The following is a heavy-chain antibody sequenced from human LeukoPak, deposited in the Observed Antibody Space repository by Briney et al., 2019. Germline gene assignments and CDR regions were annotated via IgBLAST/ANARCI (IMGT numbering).Heavy chain of an antibody. Sequence: ASVKVSCKASGYTFTNYGISWVRQAPGQGLEWMGWISAYNGNTNYAQKLQGRVTMTTDTSTSTAYMELRSLTSDDTAVYYGARVGAYCTSTSCLDYWGQGTLVTVSS. CDR1: GYTFTNYG. CDR2: ISAYNGNT. D-gene: IGHD2-2*01. V-gene: IGHV1-18*01. CDR3: ARVGAYCTSTSCLDY. J-gene: IGHJ4*02.